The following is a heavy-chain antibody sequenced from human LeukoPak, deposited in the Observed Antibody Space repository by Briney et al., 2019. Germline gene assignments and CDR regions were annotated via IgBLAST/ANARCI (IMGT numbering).Heavy chain of an antibody. CDR1: GGSISGSSYY. V-gene: IGHV4-39*07. CDR2: IYYSGST. D-gene: IGHD3-3*01. CDR3: ARGGYLFWSVYYYGMDV. Sequence: SETLSLTCTVSGGSISGSSYYWGWIRQPPGKGLEWIGSIYYSGSTYYNPSLKSRVTISVDTSKNQFSLKLSSVTAADTAVYYCARGGYLFWSVYYYGMDVWGQGTTVTVSS. J-gene: IGHJ6*02.